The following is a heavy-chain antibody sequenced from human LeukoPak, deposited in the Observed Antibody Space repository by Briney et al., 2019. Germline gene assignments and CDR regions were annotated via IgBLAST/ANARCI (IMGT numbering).Heavy chain of an antibody. CDR1: GFTFDDYA. Sequence: GGSLRLSCAASGFTFDDYAMHWVRQAPGKGLEWVWGMSWNSGSIGYSDSVKGRFTISRENAKNSLYLQMNSPRAEDTALYYCANDVVASYGMDVWGQGTTVTVSS. V-gene: IGHV3-9*01. J-gene: IGHJ6*02. D-gene: IGHD2-15*01. CDR3: ANDVVASYGMDV. CDR2: MSWNSGSI.